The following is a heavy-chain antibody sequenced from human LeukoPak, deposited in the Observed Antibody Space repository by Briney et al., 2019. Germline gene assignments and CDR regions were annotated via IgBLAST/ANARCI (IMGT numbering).Heavy chain of an antibody. CDR3: ARVVWGGDFHYSLDV. CDR2: IYHSGST. CDR1: GGSISSGGYS. D-gene: IGHD7-27*01. J-gene: IGHJ6*03. Sequence: SETLSLTCAVSGGSISSGGYSWSWIRQPPGKGLEWIGYIYHSGSTYYNPSLKSRVTISVDRSKNQFSLKLSSVTAADTAVYYCARVVWGGDFHYSLDVWGKGTTVIVSS. V-gene: IGHV4-30-2*01.